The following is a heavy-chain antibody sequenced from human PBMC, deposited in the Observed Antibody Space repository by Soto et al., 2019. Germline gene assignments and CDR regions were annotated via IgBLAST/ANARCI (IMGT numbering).Heavy chain of an antibody. CDR3: ARDSSDPIVGATNYYYGMDV. V-gene: IGHV3-48*02. Sequence: GSLRLSCAASGFTFSSYSMNWFRRAPGKGLEGVSYISSSSSTIYYADSVKGRFTISRDNAKNSLYLQMNSLRDEDTAVYYCARDSSDPIVGATNYYYGMDVWGQGTTVTVSS. CDR2: ISSSSSTI. J-gene: IGHJ6*02. D-gene: IGHD1-26*01. CDR1: GFTFSSYS.